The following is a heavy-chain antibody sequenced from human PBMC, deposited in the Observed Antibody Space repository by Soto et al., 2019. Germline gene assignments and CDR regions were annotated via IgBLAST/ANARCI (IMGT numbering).Heavy chain of an antibody. CDR1: GASISDNNW. V-gene: IGHV4-4*02. D-gene: IGHD6-19*01. CDR2: VVHWGTT. CDR3: ARHIGVTGTRGFDY. Sequence: QVQLQESGPGLVKPSGTVSLTCAVSGASISDNNWWSWVRQPPGKGLEWIGEVVHWGTTNYNPSLRSRVTISMDKSKNQISLTLSSVTAADSALYYCARHIGVTGTRGFDYWGQGTRVTVSS. J-gene: IGHJ4*02.